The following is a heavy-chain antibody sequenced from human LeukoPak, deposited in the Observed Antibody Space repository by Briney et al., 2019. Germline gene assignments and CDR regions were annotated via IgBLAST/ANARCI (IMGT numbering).Heavy chain of an antibody. CDR2: ISSNGGST. V-gene: IGHV3-64*01. J-gene: IGHJ4*02. CDR3: ARSPEFGELLYFDY. D-gene: IGHD3-10*01. CDR1: GFTFSSYA. Sequence: GGSLRLSCAASGFTFSSYAMHWVRQAPGKGLEYVSVISSNGGSTYYANSVKGRFTISRDNSKNTLYLQMGSLRAEDMAVYYCARSPEFGELLYFDYWGQGTLVTVSS.